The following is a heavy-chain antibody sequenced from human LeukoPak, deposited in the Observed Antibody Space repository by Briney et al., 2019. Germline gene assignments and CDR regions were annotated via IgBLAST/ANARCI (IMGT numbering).Heavy chain of an antibody. J-gene: IGHJ4*02. Sequence: GGSLRLSCAASGFTFSSYSMNWVRQAPGKGLEWVSVIYSGGSTYYADSVKGRFTISRDNSKNTLYLQMNSLRAEDTAVYYCARDSPKSTYYYDSSGYYLDYWGQGTLVTVSS. D-gene: IGHD3-22*01. CDR1: GFTFSSYS. V-gene: IGHV3-66*02. CDR3: ARDSPKSTYYYDSSGYYLDY. CDR2: IYSGGST.